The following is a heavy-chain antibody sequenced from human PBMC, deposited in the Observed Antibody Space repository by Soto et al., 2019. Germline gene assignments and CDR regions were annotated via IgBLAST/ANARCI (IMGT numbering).Heavy chain of an antibody. D-gene: IGHD1-1*01. Sequence: QIQLVQSGAEVKKPEASVKVSCKASGYTFSSYGISWVRQAPGQGLEWMGWIGAFNGYTNYAQKFQGRVSMTTDTSTSTAYMDLRRLRSDDTAVYYCARERRNPSGMDVWGQGTTSPSP. V-gene: IGHV1-18*01. CDR1: GYTFSSYG. CDR3: ARERRNPSGMDV. CDR2: IGAFNGYT. J-gene: IGHJ6*02.